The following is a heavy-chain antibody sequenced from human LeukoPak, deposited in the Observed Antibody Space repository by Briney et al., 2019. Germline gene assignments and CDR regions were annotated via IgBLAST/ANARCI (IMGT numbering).Heavy chain of an antibody. Sequence: GGSLRLSCAASGFTFSSYAMSWVRQAPGKGLEWVSAISGSGGSTYYADSVKGRFTISRDNSKNTLYLQMDSLRAEDTAVYYCANSYYYGSGSYSPDYWGQGTLVTVSS. J-gene: IGHJ4*02. D-gene: IGHD3-10*01. CDR3: ANSYYYGSGSYSPDY. CDR2: ISGSGGST. CDR1: GFTFSSYA. V-gene: IGHV3-23*01.